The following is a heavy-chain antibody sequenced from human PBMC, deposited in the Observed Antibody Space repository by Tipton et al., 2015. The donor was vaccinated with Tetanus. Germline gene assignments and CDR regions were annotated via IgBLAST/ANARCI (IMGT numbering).Heavy chain of an antibody. CDR2: IYFTGTT. CDR3: ARDSYYSSRWSFADY. D-gene: IGHD3-22*01. Sequence: LRLSCSVSDGSSRNYYWSWIRQHPGKGLEWIGYIYFTGTTYYNPSLESRLTISIDTSKNQFSLELTSVTAADTAVYYCARDSYYSSRWSFADYWGQGTLVTVSS. V-gene: IGHV4-31*03. J-gene: IGHJ4*02. CDR1: DGSSRNYY.